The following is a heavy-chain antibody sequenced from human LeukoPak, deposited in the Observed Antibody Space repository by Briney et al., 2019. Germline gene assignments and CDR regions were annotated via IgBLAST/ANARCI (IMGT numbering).Heavy chain of an antibody. CDR3: VRGNYDNRGYSNAFDI. Sequence: SETLSLTCTVSGGSTRSGSYYWGWIRQPPGKGLEWIGSIDYSGTTYYNPSLKSRVTISVDTSKNQFSLKLSSVTAADTAVYYCVRGNYDNRGYSNAFDIWGQGAMVTVSS. J-gene: IGHJ3*02. D-gene: IGHD3-22*01. V-gene: IGHV4-39*07. CDR2: IDYSGTT. CDR1: GGSTRSGSYY.